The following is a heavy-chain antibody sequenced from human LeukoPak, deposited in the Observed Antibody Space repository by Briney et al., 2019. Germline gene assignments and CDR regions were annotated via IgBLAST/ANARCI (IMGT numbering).Heavy chain of an antibody. D-gene: IGHD3-10*01. J-gene: IGHJ3*02. CDR1: GYTFTGYY. Sequence: ASVKVSCKASGYTFTGYYMHWVRQAPGQGLEWMGWINPNSGGTNYAQKFQGRVTMTRDTSISTAYMELSRLRPDDTAVYYCAGESGAYDAFDIWGQGTMVTVSS. CDR2: INPNSGGT. V-gene: IGHV1-2*02. CDR3: AGESGAYDAFDI.